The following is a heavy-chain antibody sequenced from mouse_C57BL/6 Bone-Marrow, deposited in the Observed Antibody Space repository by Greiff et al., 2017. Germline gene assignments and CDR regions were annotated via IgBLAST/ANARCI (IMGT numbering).Heavy chain of an antibody. J-gene: IGHJ4*01. CDR2: IYPGNSDT. CDR1: GYTFTSYW. V-gene: IGHV1-5*01. Sequence: EVQLQQSGTVLARPGASVKMSCKTSGYTFTSYWMHWVKQRPGQGLEWIGAIYPGNSDTSYNQKFKGKAKLTAVTSASTAYMELSSLTNEDSAVYYCTRTPLRDYAMDYWGQGTSVTVSS. CDR3: TRTPLRDYAMDY.